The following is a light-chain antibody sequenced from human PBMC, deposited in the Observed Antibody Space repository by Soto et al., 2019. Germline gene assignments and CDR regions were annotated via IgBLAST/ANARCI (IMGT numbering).Light chain of an antibody. J-gene: IGKJ1*01. V-gene: IGKV1-8*01. CDR3: QQYYSYPPT. CDR1: QGISSY. Sequence: AIRMTQSPSSFSASTGDRVTITCRASQGISSYLAWYQQKPGKAPKLLIYAASTLQSGVPSRFSGSGSVTEFTLTISCLQSEDFATSYCQQYYSYPPTFGQWTKVKIK. CDR2: AAS.